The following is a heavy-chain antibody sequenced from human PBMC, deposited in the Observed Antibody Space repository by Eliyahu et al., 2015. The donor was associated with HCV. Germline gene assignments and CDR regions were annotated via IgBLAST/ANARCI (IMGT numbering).Heavy chain of an antibody. D-gene: IGHD2-15*01. CDR2: VFPSGIT. Sequence: QLQLQESGPGRLKPCRETLSLTCXVSGGSLNYFYWXWIRQPAGMGLEWIGRVFPSGITDYNPSLKSRVTMSIDTSXNQFSLNLNSVTAADSAVYYCARGSLAPDFWGPGALVTVSS. CDR3: ARGSLAPDF. V-gene: IGHV4-4*07. CDR1: GGSLNYFY. J-gene: IGHJ4*02.